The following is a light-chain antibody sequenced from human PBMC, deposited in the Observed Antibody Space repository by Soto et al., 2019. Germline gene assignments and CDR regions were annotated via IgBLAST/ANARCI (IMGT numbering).Light chain of an antibody. J-gene: IGKJ3*01. V-gene: IGKV1-39*02. Sequence: DIQMTQSPSSVSASVGDRVTITCRASQTLNNYLTWFQQKPGKAPKVLIYAASTLQSGVPSRFSGSGSGAEFSLTISGLEPEDFAVYWCQVYGSSPLFTFGPGTKVDIK. CDR2: AAS. CDR3: QVYGSSPLFT. CDR1: QTLNNY.